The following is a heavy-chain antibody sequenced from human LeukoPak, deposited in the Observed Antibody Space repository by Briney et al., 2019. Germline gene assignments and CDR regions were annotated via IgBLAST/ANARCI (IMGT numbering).Heavy chain of an antibody. J-gene: IGHJ3*02. D-gene: IGHD1-26*01. CDR3: AKAQRGSSYAFDI. CDR1: GFTFSSYG. Sequence: GGSLRLSCAASGFTFSSYGMHWVRQAPGKGLEWVAFIRYDGSNKYYADSVKGRFTISRDNYKNTLYLQMNSLRAEDTAVYYCAKAQRGSSYAFDIWGQGTMVTVSS. V-gene: IGHV3-30*02. CDR2: IRYDGSNK.